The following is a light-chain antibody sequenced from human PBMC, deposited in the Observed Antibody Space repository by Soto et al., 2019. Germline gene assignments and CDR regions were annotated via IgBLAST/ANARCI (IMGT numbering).Light chain of an antibody. CDR2: DVS. J-gene: IGLJ1*01. V-gene: IGLV2-11*01. CDR1: SSDVGGYNY. CDR3: CSDAGSYSYV. Sequence: QSALTQPRSVSGSPGQSVTISCTGTSSDVGGYNYVSWYQQHQGKAPKLIIDDVSKRPSGVPDRFSGSKSGNTASRTISGLQAEDEADYSCCSDAGSYSYVFGTGTKLTVL.